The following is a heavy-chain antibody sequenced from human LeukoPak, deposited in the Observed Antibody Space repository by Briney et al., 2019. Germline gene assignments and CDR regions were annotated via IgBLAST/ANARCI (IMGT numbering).Heavy chain of an antibody. D-gene: IGHD2-21*02. CDR3: ARDCGDCTTVSPAHWFDP. CDR2: IHYSGRT. V-gene: IGHV4-30-4*01. CDR1: GGSISSGDYY. Sequence: PSQTLSLTCTVSGGSISSGDYYWTWIRQPPGKGLEWIGYIHYSGRTYYNPSLKSRVTMSADTSKKQFSLKLSSVTAADTAVYYCARDCGDCTTVSPAHWFDPWRQGILVTVSS. J-gene: IGHJ5*02.